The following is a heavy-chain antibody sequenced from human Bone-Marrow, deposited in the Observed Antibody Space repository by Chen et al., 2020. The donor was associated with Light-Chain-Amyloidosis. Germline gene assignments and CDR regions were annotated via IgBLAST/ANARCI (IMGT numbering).Heavy chain of an antibody. V-gene: IGHV4-34*01. J-gene: IGHJ4*02. CDR1: GGSFSGYY. Sequence: HVQLQQWGAGLLKPSETLSLTCAVYGGSFSGYYWSWIRQPPGKGLEWIGEINHSGSTNYNPSLKSRVTISVDTSKNQFSLKLSSVTAADTAVYYCASDVEGKREYCGGDCYSGFGYWGQGTLVTVSS. D-gene: IGHD2-21*02. CDR2: INHSGST. CDR3: ASDVEGKREYCGGDCYSGFGY.